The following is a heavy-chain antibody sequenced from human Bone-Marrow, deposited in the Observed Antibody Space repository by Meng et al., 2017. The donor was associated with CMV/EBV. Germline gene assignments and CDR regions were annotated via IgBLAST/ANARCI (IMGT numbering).Heavy chain of an antibody. V-gene: IGHV3-23*01. J-gene: IGHJ4*02. CDR2: NSGSGGSE. Sequence: TLSNDAWGWDRQGRGKGLKRETDNSGSGGSEVYEEKEKSKYTIKRDNSKNTLYLQMNSLRAEDTAVYYCAKAQGYSGSGDPIFDFWGQGTLVTVSS. CDR1: TLSNDA. D-gene: IGHD1-26*01. CDR3: AKAQGYSGSGDPIFDF.